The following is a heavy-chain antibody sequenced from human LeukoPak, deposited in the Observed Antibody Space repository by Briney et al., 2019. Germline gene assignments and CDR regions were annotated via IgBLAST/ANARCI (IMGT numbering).Heavy chain of an antibody. J-gene: IGHJ6*02. CDR3: ARGVKVRGVNYCGMDV. V-gene: IGHV1-2*02. Sequence: GASVKVSCKASGYTFTGYYMHWVRQAPGQGLEWMGWINPNSGGTNYAQKFQGRVTMTRDTSISTAYMELSRLRSDDTAVYYCARGVKVRGVNYCGMDVWGQGTTVTVSS. CDR2: INPNSGGT. CDR1: GYTFTGYY. D-gene: IGHD3-10*01.